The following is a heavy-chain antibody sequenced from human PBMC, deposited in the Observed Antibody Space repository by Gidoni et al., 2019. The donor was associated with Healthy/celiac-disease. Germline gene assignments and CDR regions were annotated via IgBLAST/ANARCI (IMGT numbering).Heavy chain of an antibody. D-gene: IGHD1-26*01. CDR2: TYYSGST. J-gene: IGHJ4*02. CDR1: GGSISSGGYY. V-gene: IGHV4-31*03. Sequence: QVQLQESGPGLVKPSQTLSLTCTVSGGSISSGGYYWSWIRPHPGKGLEWIGYTYYSGSTYYNPSLKSRVTISVDTSKNQFSLKLSSVTAADTAVYYCAREIVSGSQYFDYWGQGTLVTVSS. CDR3: AREIVSGSQYFDY.